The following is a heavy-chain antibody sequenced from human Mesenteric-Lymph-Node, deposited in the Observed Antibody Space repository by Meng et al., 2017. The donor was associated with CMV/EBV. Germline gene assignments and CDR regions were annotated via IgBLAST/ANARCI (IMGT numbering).Heavy chain of an antibody. D-gene: IGHD5-18*01. V-gene: IGHV1-46*01. CDR1: GYTFTDYY. CDR2: INPSGSGT. J-gene: IGHJ4*02. CDR3: ATGNSYGPNY. Sequence: ASVKVSCKASGYTFTDYYIHWVRQAPGQGLEWMGWINPSGSGTNYPQKFQGRVTMTRDTSTNTVYMDLSNLKPEDTAVYYCATGNSYGPNYWGQGTLVTVSS.